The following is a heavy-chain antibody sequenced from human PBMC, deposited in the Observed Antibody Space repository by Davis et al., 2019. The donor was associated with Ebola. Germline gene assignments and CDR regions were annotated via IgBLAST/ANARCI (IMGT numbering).Heavy chain of an antibody. CDR3: ARAGHYYDISANPLGYYFEY. CDR2: INGANGYT. V-gene: IGHV1-3*01. Sequence: ASVKVSCKASGYTFTSYAIHWVRQAPGQRLEWMGWINGANGYTQYSQKFQGRATFTRDTSASTAYMELSSLRSEDTEVYYCARAGHYYDISANPLGYYFEYWGQGTLVTVSS. J-gene: IGHJ4*02. D-gene: IGHD3-22*01. CDR1: GYTFTSYA.